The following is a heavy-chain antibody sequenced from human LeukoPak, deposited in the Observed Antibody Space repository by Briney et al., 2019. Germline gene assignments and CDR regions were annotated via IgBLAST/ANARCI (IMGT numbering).Heavy chain of an antibody. CDR2: IYYSGST. Sequence: SETLSLTCTVSGGSISSYYWSWIRQPPGKGLEWIGYIYYSGSTNYNPSLKSRVTISVDTSKNQFSLKLSSVTAADTAVYYCARGPSPVDTAMVLVDYWGQGTLVTVSS. CDR3: ARGPSPVDTAMVLVDY. D-gene: IGHD5-18*01. CDR1: GGSISSYY. V-gene: IGHV4-59*12. J-gene: IGHJ4*02.